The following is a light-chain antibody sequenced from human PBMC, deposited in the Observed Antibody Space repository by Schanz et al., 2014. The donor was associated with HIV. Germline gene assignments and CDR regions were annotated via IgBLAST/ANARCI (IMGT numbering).Light chain of an antibody. J-gene: IGLJ2*01. Sequence: QSALTQPASVSGSPGQSITISCTGTSSDVGSYNLVSWYQHHPGKAPKLMIYEVSKRPSGVPGRFSGSKSGNTASLTISGLQAEDEADYYCSSYGASSTHVLFGGGTKVTVL. CDR2: EVS. V-gene: IGLV2-23*02. CDR3: SSYGASSTHVL. CDR1: SSDVGSYNL.